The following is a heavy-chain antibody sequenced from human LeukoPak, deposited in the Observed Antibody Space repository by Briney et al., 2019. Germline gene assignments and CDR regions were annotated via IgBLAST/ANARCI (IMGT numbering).Heavy chain of an antibody. V-gene: IGHV3-11*04. D-gene: IGHD2-15*01. J-gene: IGHJ5*02. CDR1: GFTLSDYY. CDR3: AREQGYCSGGSCYSGWFDP. CDR2: ISSSGSTI. Sequence: GGSLRLSCAASGFTLSDYYMSWIRQAPGKGLEWVSYISSSGSTIYYADSVKGRFTISRDNAKNSLYLQMNSLRAEDTAVYYCAREQGYCSGGSCYSGWFDPWGQGTLVTVSS.